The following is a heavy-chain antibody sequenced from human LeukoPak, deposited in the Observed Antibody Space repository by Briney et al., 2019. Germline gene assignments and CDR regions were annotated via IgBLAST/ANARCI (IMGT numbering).Heavy chain of an antibody. V-gene: IGHV1-69*04. J-gene: IGHJ4*02. D-gene: IGHD3-22*01. CDR1: GGTFSSYA. CDR2: IIPILGIA. CDR3: ARERARGVPYYYDSSGYEDY. Sequence: SVKVSCKASGGTFSSYAISWVRQAPGQGLEWMGRIIPILGIANYAQKLQGRVTMTTDTSTSTAYMELRSLRSDDTAVYYCARERARGVPYYYDSSGYEDYWGQGTLVTVSS.